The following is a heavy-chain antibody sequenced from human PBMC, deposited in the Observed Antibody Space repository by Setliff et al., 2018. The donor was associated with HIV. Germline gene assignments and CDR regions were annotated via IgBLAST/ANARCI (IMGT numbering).Heavy chain of an antibody. CDR3: VRGGGSGWRQNYYGMDV. D-gene: IGHD6-19*01. CDR1: GGSFSGNY. J-gene: IGHJ6*04. Sequence: SETLSLTCAVYGGSFSGNYWSWIRQPPGKGLEWIGEINHNGVTNYSPSLKSRLTISIDTPKRQFSLKLTTATAADSGVYYCVRGGGSGWRQNYYGMDVWGRGTKVTVSS. CDR2: INHNGVT. V-gene: IGHV4-34*01.